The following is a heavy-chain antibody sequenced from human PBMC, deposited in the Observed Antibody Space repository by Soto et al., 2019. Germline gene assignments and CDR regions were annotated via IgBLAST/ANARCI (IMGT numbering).Heavy chain of an antibody. CDR1: GASVSTATYY. Sequence: PSETLSLTCTVSGASVSTATYYWTWIRRPPGKGLEWIGYVYNSGSTSFNPSLESRVTISIDTAKNQFSLKLNSVTAADTAVYYCARGPHHQLETLSNYYGMDVWGQGTTVTVSS. D-gene: IGHD2-2*01. V-gene: IGHV4-61*01. CDR2: VYNSGST. CDR3: ARGPHHQLETLSNYYGMDV. J-gene: IGHJ6*02.